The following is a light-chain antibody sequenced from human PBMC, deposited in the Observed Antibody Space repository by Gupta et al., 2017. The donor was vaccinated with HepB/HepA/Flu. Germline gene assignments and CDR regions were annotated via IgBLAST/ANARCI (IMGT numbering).Light chain of an antibody. V-gene: IGLV1-40*01. CDR1: SSNIGAGYD. CDR3: QSYDSSLSSSV. Sequence: QSVLTQQPSVSGAPGQRVTISCTGSSSNIGAGYDVHWYQQLPGTAPKLLIYGNINRPSGVPDRFAGSKSATSASLAITGLQAEDEADYYCQSYDSSLSSSVFGGGTKLTVL. CDR2: GNI. J-gene: IGLJ2*01.